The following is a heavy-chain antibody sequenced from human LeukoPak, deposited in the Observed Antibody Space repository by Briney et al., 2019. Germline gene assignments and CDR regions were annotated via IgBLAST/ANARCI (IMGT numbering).Heavy chain of an antibody. CDR2: LIPMFGTT. CDR3: ARVAAGTTFMDNWFDP. V-gene: IGHV1-69*13. Sequence: SVKVSCKTSGGTFRYYAIGWVRQAPGHGLEWMGGLIPMFGTTNYAQQFQGRVTITADESTTTSYMELSRLRFEDTAVYFCARVAAGTTFMDNWFDPWGQGTLVTVSS. D-gene: IGHD1-7*01. CDR1: GGTFRYYA. J-gene: IGHJ5*02.